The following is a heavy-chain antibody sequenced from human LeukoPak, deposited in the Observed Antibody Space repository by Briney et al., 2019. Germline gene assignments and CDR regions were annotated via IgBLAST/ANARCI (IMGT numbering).Heavy chain of an antibody. J-gene: IGHJ6*03. D-gene: IGHD2-2*01. CDR2: IYYRWSS. Sequence: SETLSLTCTVSGGSISRYYWSWIRQPPGKGLEWIGYIYYRWSSNYNPSLKSRVTISVDTSKNQFSLKLSSVTAADTAVYYCARALGYCSSTSCLYYYYFYMDVWGKGTTVTVSS. CDR1: GGSISRYY. CDR3: ARALGYCSSTSCLYYYYFYMDV. V-gene: IGHV4-59*01.